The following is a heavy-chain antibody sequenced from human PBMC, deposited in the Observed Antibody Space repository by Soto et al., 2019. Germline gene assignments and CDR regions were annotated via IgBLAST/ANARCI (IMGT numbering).Heavy chain of an antibody. Sequence: GESLKISFKGSGYSFTSYWIGWVRQMPGKGLEWMGIIYPGDSDTRYSPSFQGQVTISADKSISTAYLQWSSLKASDTAMYYCARVHDYYDSSGYYGYFDYWGQGTLVTVSS. D-gene: IGHD3-22*01. J-gene: IGHJ4*02. V-gene: IGHV5-51*01. CDR2: IYPGDSDT. CDR3: ARVHDYYDSSGYYGYFDY. CDR1: GYSFTSYW.